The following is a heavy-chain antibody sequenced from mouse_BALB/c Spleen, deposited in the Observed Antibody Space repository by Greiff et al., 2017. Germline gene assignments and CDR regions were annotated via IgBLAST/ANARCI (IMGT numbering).Heavy chain of an antibody. CDR2: INPSNGRT. Sequence: QVQLQQPGAELVKPGASVKLSCKASGYTFTSYWMHWVKQRPGQGLEWIGEINPSNGRTNYNEKFKSKATLTVDKSSSTAYMQLSSLTSEDSAVYYCAREVRRYFDVWGAGTTVTVSS. CDR1: GYTFTSYW. CDR3: AREVRRYFDV. V-gene: IGHV1S81*02. J-gene: IGHJ1*01. D-gene: IGHD2-14*01.